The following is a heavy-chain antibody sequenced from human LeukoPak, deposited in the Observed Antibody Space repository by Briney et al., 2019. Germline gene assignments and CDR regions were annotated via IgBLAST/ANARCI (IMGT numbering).Heavy chain of an antibody. J-gene: IGHJ5*02. V-gene: IGHV4-30-4*01. D-gene: IGHD4-23*01. CDR3: AREQVRFVTPHWFDP. CDR2: IYYSGST. Sequence: PSQTLSLTCTVSGGSISSGDYYWSWIRQPPGKGLEWIGYIYYSGSTYYNPSLESRVTISVDTSKNQFSLKLSSVTAADTAVYYCAREQVRFVTPHWFDPWGQGTLVTVSS. CDR1: GGSISSGDYY.